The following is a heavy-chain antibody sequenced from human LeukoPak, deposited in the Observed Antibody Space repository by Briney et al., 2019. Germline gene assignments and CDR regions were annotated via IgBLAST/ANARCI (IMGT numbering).Heavy chain of an antibody. CDR1: GFTFSSYA. J-gene: IGHJ3*02. Sequence: PGGSLRLPCAASGFTFSSYAMSWVRQAPGKGLEWVSAISGSGGSTYYADSVKGRFTISRDNSKNTLYLQMNSLRAEDTAVYYCAGVDSANPDAFHIWGQGTMVTVSS. V-gene: IGHV3-23*01. D-gene: IGHD5-18*01. CDR2: ISGSGGST. CDR3: AGVDSANPDAFHI.